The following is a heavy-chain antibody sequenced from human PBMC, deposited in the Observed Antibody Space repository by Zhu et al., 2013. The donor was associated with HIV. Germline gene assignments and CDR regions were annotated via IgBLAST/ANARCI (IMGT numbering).Heavy chain of an antibody. CDR3: ARVPNYYDSSGYYQQGYYFDY. D-gene: IGHD3-22*01. V-gene: IGHV4-30-4*01. CDR1: GGSISSGDYY. J-gene: IGHJ4*02. CDR2: IYYSGST. Sequence: QVQLQESGPGLVKPSQTLSLTCTVSGGSISSGDYYWSWIRQPPGKGLEWIGYIYYSGSTYYNPSLKSRVTISVDTSKNQFSLKLSSVTAADTAVYYCARVPNYYDSSGYYQQGYYFDYWGQGTLVTVSS.